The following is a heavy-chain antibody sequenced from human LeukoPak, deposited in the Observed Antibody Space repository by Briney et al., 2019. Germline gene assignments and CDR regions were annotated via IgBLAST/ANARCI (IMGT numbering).Heavy chain of an antibody. J-gene: IGHJ3*02. CDR2: INPNSGGT. V-gene: IGHV1-2*06. Sequence: ASVKVSCKASGYTFTGYYMHWVRQAPGQGLEWMGRINPNSGGTNYAQKFQGRVTMTRDTSISTAYMELSGLRSDDTAVYYCAREFYYDSSGYDAFDIWGQGTMVTVSS. CDR1: GYTFTGYY. CDR3: AREFYYDSSGYDAFDI. D-gene: IGHD3-22*01.